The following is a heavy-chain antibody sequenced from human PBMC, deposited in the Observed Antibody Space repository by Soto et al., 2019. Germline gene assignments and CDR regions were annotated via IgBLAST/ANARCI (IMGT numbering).Heavy chain of an antibody. J-gene: IGHJ6*03. CDR2: INHSGST. Sequence: SETLSLTCAVYGGSFSGYYWSWIRQPPGKGLEWIGEINHSGSTNYNPSLKSRVTISVDTSKNQFSLKLSSVTAADTAVYYCARCHDFWSGYYRQDYYYYMDVWGKGTTVTVSS. CDR3: ARCHDFWSGYYRQDYYYYMDV. V-gene: IGHV4-34*01. CDR1: GGSFSGYY. D-gene: IGHD3-3*01.